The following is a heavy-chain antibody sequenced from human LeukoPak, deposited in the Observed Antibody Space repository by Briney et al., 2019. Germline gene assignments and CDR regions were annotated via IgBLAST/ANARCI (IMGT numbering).Heavy chain of an antibody. D-gene: IGHD3-16*02. CDR3: ARLHGVIGYDAFDI. CDR1: GFTFSSYG. V-gene: IGHV3-30*03. J-gene: IGHJ3*02. Sequence: PGGSLRLSCAASGFTFSSYGMHWVRQAPGKGLEWVAVISYDGSNKYYADSVKGRFTISRDNSKNTLYLQMNSLRAEDTAVYYCARLHGVIGYDAFDIWGQGTMVTVSS. CDR2: ISYDGSNK.